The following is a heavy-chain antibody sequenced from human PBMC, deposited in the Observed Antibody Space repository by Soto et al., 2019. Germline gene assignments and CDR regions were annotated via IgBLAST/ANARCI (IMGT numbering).Heavy chain of an antibody. CDR2: ISSSSSYI. CDR3: ARDVGYCSGGSCHDAFDI. Sequence: GGSLRLSCAASGFTFSSYSMNWVRQAPGKGLEWVSSISSSSSYIYYADSVKGRFTISRDNAKNSLYLQMNSLRAEDTAVYYCARDVGYCSGGSCHDAFDIWGQGTMVTVSS. V-gene: IGHV3-21*01. CDR1: GFTFSSYS. D-gene: IGHD2-15*01. J-gene: IGHJ3*02.